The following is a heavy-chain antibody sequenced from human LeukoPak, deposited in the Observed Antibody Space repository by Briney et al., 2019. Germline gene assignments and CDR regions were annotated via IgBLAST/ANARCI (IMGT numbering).Heavy chain of an antibody. D-gene: IGHD6-13*01. Sequence: SETLSLTCTVSGGSISSYYWSWIRQPAGKGLEWIGRIYTSGSTNYNPSLKSRVTMSVDTSKNQFSLKLSSVTAADTAVYYCARGSQAAAVAANWFDPWGQGTLVSVSS. CDR2: IYTSGST. CDR3: ARGSQAAAVAANWFDP. J-gene: IGHJ5*02. V-gene: IGHV4-4*07. CDR1: GGSISSYY.